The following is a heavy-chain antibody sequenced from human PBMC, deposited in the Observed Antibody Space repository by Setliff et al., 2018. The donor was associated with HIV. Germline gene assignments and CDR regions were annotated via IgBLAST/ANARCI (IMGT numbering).Heavy chain of an antibody. D-gene: IGHD3-22*01. CDR3: ARTYYYDKSGEGYMDV. J-gene: IGHJ6*03. V-gene: IGHV4-31*03. CDR2: IYYSGST. CDR1: GGSISSGDYY. Sequence: SETLSLTCTVSGGSISSGDYYWSWIRQHPGKGLEWIGYIYYSGSTYYNPSLKSRLTISIDTSKNQFSLNLSSVTAADTAVYYCARTYYYDKSGEGYMDVWGKGTTVT.